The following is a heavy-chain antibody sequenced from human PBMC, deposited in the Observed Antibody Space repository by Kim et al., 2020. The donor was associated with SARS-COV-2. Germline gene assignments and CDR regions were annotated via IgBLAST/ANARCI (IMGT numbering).Heavy chain of an antibody. D-gene: IGHD3-10*01. CDR1: GYSISSGYY. V-gene: IGHV4-38-2*02. Sequence: SETLSLTCTVSGYSISSGYYWGWIRQPPGKGLEWIGSIYHSGSTYYNPSLKSRVTISVDTSKNQFSLKLSSVTAADTAVYYCARDRYRGNAWFGESRYFDYWGQGTLVTVSS. CDR2: IYHSGST. CDR3: ARDRYRGNAWFGESRYFDY. J-gene: IGHJ4*02.